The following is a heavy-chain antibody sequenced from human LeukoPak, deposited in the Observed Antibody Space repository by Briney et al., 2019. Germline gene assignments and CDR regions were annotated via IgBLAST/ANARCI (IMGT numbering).Heavy chain of an antibody. CDR1: GFTFSSYA. J-gene: IGHJ4*02. V-gene: IGHV3-7*01. D-gene: IGHD3-22*01. CDR3: ARVGLNYYDSSGYDY. CDR2: IKQDGSEK. Sequence: PGGSLRLSCAASGFTFSSYAMSWVRQAPGKGLEWVANIKQDGSEKYYVDSVKGRFTISRDNAKNSLYLQMNSLRAEDTAVYYCARVGLNYYDSSGYDYWGQGTLVTVSS.